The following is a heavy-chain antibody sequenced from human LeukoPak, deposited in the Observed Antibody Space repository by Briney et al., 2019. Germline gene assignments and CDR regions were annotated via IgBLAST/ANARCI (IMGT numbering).Heavy chain of an antibody. CDR3: ARVSRYSYGSFDY. Sequence: GGSLRLSCAASGFTFSSYWMTWVRQAPGKGLEWVANIKQDGSEKYYVDSVKGRFTISRDNAKNSLYLQMGSLRAEDTAVYYCARVSRYSYGSFDYWGQGTLVTVSS. D-gene: IGHD5-18*01. CDR2: IKQDGSEK. J-gene: IGHJ4*02. V-gene: IGHV3-7*01. CDR1: GFTFSSYW.